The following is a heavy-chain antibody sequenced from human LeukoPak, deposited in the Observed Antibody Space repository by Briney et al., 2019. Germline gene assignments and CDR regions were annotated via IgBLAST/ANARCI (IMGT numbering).Heavy chain of an antibody. CDR3: ARDAPGRDYFDY. CDR1: GFTFSSYA. Sequence: GGSLRLSCAASGFTFSSYAISWVRQAPGQGLEWMGGIIPIFGTANYAQKFQGRVTITADESTSTAYMELSSLRSEDTAVYYCARDAPGRDYFDYWGQGTLVTVSS. D-gene: IGHD3-10*01. CDR2: IIPIFGTA. V-gene: IGHV1-69*01. J-gene: IGHJ4*02.